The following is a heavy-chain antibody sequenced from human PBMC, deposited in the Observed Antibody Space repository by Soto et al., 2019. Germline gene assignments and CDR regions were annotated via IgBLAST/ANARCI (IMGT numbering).Heavy chain of an antibody. CDR1: GGSISSNS. Sequence: SETLSLTCTVSGGSISSNSWSWIRQPDGKGLEWIGRIYASGSTSYNPSLKSRVTMSVDTSKNQFSLKLSAVTAADTAVYFCARDLVVGATPGDYWGQGILVTVSS. J-gene: IGHJ4*02. V-gene: IGHV4-4*07. CDR3: ARDLVVGATPGDY. D-gene: IGHD1-26*01. CDR2: IYASGST.